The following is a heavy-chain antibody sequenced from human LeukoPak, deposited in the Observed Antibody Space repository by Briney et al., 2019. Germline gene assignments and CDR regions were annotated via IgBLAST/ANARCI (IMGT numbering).Heavy chain of an antibody. J-gene: IGHJ4*02. CDR2: FYYSGST. Sequence: SETLSLTCTVSGGSISSSSYYWGWGWIRQPPGKGLEWIGSFYYSGSTYYNTSLKSRVTISVDTSKNQFSLKLSSVTAADTAVYYCARQLHIPLYSSSWYFDYWGQGTLVTVSS. CDR3: ARQLHIPLYSSSWYFDY. V-gene: IGHV4-39*01. D-gene: IGHD6-13*01. CDR1: GGSISSSSYY.